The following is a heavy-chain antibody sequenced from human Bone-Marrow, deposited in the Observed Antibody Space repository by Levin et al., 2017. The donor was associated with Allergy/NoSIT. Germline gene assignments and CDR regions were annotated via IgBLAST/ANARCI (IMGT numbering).Heavy chain of an antibody. CDR1: GYTFTSYY. J-gene: IGHJ5*02. Sequence: GESLKISCKASGYTFTSYYMHWVRQAPGQGLEWMGIINPSGGSTSYAQKFQGRVTMTRDTSTSTVYMELSSLRSEDTAVYYCARDFVGYSSSWYAGEGNWFDPWGQGTLVTVSS. D-gene: IGHD6-13*01. CDR3: ARDFVGYSSSWYAGEGNWFDP. CDR2: INPSGGST. V-gene: IGHV1-46*01.